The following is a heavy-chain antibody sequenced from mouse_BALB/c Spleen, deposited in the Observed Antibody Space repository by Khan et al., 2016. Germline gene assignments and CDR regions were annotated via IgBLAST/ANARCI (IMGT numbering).Heavy chain of an antibody. CDR2: IDTENGAT. CDR3: NAIYYGNYIYLDY. Sequence: EVQLQQSGAELVRSGASVRLSCTASGFNIKDYYIHWVKQRPEQGLEWIGWIDTENGATEYAPKFQGKATMTADTSSNTAYLQLSRLTSEDTAVYYCNAIYYGNYIYLDYWGQGTTLTVSS. J-gene: IGHJ2*01. V-gene: IGHV14-4*02. CDR1: GFNIKDYY. D-gene: IGHD2-1*01.